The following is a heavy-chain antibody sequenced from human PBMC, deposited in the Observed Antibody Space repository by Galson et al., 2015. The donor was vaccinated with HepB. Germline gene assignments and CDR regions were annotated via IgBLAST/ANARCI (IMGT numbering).Heavy chain of an antibody. CDR1: GFTFSSYA. CDR3: AKARLKGRGTFVFDL. D-gene: IGHD2/OR15-2a*01. Sequence: SLRLSCADSGFTFSSYAMSWVRQAPGKGLEWVSAISGSGGSTYYADSVKGRFTISRDNSKNTLYLQMNSLRAEDTAVYYCAKARLKGRGTFVFDLWGRGTLVTVSS. V-gene: IGHV3-23*01. CDR2: ISGSGGST. J-gene: IGHJ2*01.